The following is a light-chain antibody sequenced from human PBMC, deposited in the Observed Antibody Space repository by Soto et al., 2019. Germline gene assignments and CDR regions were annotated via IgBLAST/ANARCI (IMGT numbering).Light chain of an antibody. CDR1: QSVSSY. CDR3: QQRSNWPPLIT. J-gene: IGKJ5*01. Sequence: EIVLTQSPATLSLSPGEIATLSCRASQSVSSYLAWYQQKPGQAPRLLIYDASNRATGIPARFSGSGSGTDFTLTISSLEPEDFAVYYCQQRSNWPPLITFGQG. V-gene: IGKV3-11*01. CDR2: DAS.